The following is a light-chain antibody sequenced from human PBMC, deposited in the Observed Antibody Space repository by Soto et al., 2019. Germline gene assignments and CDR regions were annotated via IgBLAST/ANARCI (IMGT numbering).Light chain of an antibody. J-gene: IGKJ3*01. Sequence: EIVLTQSQGTLSLSPGESATLSCRASQSVSSSYLAWYQQKPGQAPRHLIYGASSRATGIPDRFSGSGSGTDFTLTISRLEPEDVAVYYCQQYGSSPLTFGAGTKVDIK. V-gene: IGKV3-20*01. CDR2: GAS. CDR3: QQYGSSPLT. CDR1: QSVSSSY.